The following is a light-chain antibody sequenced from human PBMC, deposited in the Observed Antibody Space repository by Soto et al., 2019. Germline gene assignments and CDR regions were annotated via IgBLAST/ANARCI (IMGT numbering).Light chain of an antibody. V-gene: IGLV2-8*01. CDR2: EVS. CDR3: SSYAASNNLGV. Sequence: QSALTQPPSASGSPGQSVTISCIGTSSDVGGYNYVSWYQQHPGKAPKLMIYEVSKRPSGVPDRFSGSKSGNTASLTVSGLEAECEADYYCSSYAASNNLGVFGGGTKLTLL. J-gene: IGLJ2*01. CDR1: SSDVGGYNY.